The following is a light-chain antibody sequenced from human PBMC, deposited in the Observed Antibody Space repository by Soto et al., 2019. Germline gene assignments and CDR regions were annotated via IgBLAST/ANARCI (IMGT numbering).Light chain of an antibody. CDR3: SSSTSSSTLVV. V-gene: IGLV2-14*01. CDR2: EVS. J-gene: IGLJ1*01. Sequence: QSVLTQPASVSGSPGQSITISCTGTSSDVGGYNYVSWYQQHPGKAPKLMIYEVSNRPSGVSNRFSGSKSGNTASLTISGLQAEDEADYYCSSSTSSSTLVVFGTGTKLTVL. CDR1: SSDVGGYNY.